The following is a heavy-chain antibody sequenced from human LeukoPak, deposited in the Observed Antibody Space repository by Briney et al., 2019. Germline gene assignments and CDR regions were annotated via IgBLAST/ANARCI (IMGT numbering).Heavy chain of an antibody. Sequence: GASVKVSCKVSGYTLTELSMHWVRQAPGKGLEWMGGFDPEDGETIYAQKFQGRVTMTEDTSTDTAYMELSSLRSEDTAVYYCATGDRFLEWLLYYYWGQGTLVTVSS. V-gene: IGHV1-24*01. CDR2: FDPEDGET. CDR1: GYTLTELS. CDR3: ATGDRFLEWLLYYY. J-gene: IGHJ4*02. D-gene: IGHD3-3*01.